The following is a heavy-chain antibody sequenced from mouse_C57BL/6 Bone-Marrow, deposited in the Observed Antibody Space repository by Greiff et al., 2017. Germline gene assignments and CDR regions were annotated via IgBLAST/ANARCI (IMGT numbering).Heavy chain of an antibody. J-gene: IGHJ2*01. CDR2: IDPSDSYT. D-gene: IGHD1-1*01. V-gene: IGHV1-59*01. CDR3: AREAYFYYGSSYGY. Sequence: QVQLQQPGAELVRPGTSVKLSCKASGYTFTSYWMHWVKQRPGQGLEWIGVIDPSDSYTNYNQKFKGKATLTVDTSSSTAYMQLSSLTSEDSAVYYCAREAYFYYGSSYGYWGQGTTLTGSS. CDR1: GYTFTSYW.